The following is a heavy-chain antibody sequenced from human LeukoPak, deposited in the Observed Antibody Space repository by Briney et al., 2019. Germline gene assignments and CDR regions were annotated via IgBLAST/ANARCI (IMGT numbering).Heavy chain of an antibody. Sequence: PGGSLRLSCAASGFTFSSFAMNWVRQAPGKGLEWVSGITGSSDSTFYADSVKGRFTISRDNAKNTLYLQMDSLRAEDTAVYYCTTGIGNYYYYWGQGTLVTVAS. CDR3: TTGIGNYYYY. CDR1: GFTFSSFA. CDR2: ITGSSDST. D-gene: IGHD1-14*01. J-gene: IGHJ4*02. V-gene: IGHV3-23*01.